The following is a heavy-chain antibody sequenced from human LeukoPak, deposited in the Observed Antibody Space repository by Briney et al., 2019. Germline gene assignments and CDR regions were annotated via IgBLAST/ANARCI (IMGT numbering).Heavy chain of an antibody. Sequence: SVKVSCKASGGTFSIYAISWVRQAPGQGLEWMGGIIPIFGTANYAQKFQGRVTITADESTSTAYMELSSLRSEDTAVYYCARDPYPGYYYYGMDVWGQGTTATVSS. CDR1: GGTFSIYA. CDR2: IIPIFGTA. CDR3: ARDPYPGYYYYGMDV. V-gene: IGHV1-69*01. J-gene: IGHJ6*02.